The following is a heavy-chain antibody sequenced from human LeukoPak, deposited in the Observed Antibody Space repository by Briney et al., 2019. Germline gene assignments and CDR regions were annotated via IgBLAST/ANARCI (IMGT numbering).Heavy chain of an antibody. Sequence: SETLSLTCAVSGGSISSGDYYWSWIRQPPGKGLEWIGSIYYSGSTYYNPSLKSRVTISVDTSKNQFSVKLRSVTAADTAVYYCARWGLLGMDVWGQGTTVTVSS. J-gene: IGHJ6*02. CDR3: ARWGLLGMDV. V-gene: IGHV4-39*07. CDR2: IYYSGST. CDR1: GGSISSGDYY. D-gene: IGHD7-27*01.